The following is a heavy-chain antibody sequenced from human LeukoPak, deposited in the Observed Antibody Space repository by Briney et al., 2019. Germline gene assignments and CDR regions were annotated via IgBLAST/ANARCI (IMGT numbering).Heavy chain of an antibody. J-gene: IGHJ3*02. CDR1: DGSITGYY. CDR2: IYYTGST. D-gene: IGHD1-26*01. V-gene: IGHV4-59*01. Sequence: SETLSLTCTVSDGSITGYYWSWIRESPGGGLESLGYIYYTGSTNYNPSLKSRVTISVDTSRNQFFLRLSSVTAADTALYYCARAGRWEGRPHAFDIWGQGTMVTVS. CDR3: ARAGRWEGRPHAFDI.